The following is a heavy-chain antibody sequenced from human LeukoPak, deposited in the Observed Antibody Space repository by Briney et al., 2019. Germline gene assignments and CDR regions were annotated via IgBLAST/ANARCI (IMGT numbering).Heavy chain of an antibody. CDR3: ARRHSSGWSFDY. D-gene: IGHD6-19*01. J-gene: IGHJ4*02. CDR1: GASISSYY. Sequence: PSETLSLTCTVSGASISSYYWSWIRQPPGKGLEWISYIYYNGATNHNPSLKGRVTMSVDTSKSQFSLNLSSVTAADTAVYYCARRHSSGWSFDYWGQGTLVTVPS. V-gene: IGHV4-59*01. CDR2: IYYNGAT.